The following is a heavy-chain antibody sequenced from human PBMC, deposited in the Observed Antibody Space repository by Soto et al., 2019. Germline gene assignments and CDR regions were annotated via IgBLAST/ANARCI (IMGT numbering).Heavy chain of an antibody. CDR3: ARESGGATATLDYYYFYMDV. V-gene: IGHV1-2*02. J-gene: IGHJ6*03. CDR2: INPNGGAT. Sequence: VQLAQSEAEVKKPGASVKVSCKTSGDSFNDYYIHWVRQAPGQGLEWMGWINPNGGATKYAQKFQGRVTVTRDTSIRTVYMELSSLRSDDTAVYYCARESGGATATLDYYYFYMDVWGKGTTVTVSS. D-gene: IGHD5-12*01. CDR1: GDSFNDYY.